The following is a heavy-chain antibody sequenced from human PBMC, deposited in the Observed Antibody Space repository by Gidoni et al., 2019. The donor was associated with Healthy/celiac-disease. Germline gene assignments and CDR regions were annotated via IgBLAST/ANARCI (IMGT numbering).Heavy chain of an antibody. V-gene: IGHV4-34*01. CDR1: GGSFSGYY. J-gene: IGHJ4*02. CDR2: INHSGST. CDR3: ASAPFLTIFGVVTYFDY. D-gene: IGHD3-3*01. Sequence: QVQLQQWGAGLLKPSETLSLTCAVYGGSFSGYYWSWIRQPPGKGLEWIGEINHSGSTNYNPSLKSRVTISVDTSKNQFSLKLSSVTAADTAVYYCASAPFLTIFGVVTYFDYWGQGTLVTVSS.